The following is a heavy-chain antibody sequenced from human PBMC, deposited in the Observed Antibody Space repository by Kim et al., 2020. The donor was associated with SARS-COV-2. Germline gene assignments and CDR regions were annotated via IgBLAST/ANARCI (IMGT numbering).Heavy chain of an antibody. J-gene: IGHJ4*02. CDR2: IYYSGST. CDR1: GGSISSYY. Sequence: SETLSLTCTVSGGSISSYYWSWIRQPPGKGLEWIGYIYYSGSTNYNPSLKSRVTISVDTSKNQFSLKLSSVTAADTAVYYCARGRYFDWLLHYFDYWGQG. CDR3: ARGRYFDWLLHYFDY. V-gene: IGHV4-59*01. D-gene: IGHD3-9*01.